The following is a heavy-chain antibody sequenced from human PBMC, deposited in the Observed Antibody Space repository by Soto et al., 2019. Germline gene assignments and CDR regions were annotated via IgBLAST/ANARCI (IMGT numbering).Heavy chain of an antibody. J-gene: IGHJ6*02. CDR2: ISSSGSTI. CDR1: GFTFSSYE. D-gene: IGHD6-13*01. CDR3: ARDQEAGSFFPYYYGMDV. V-gene: IGHV3-48*03. Sequence: GGSLRLSCATSGFTFSSYETNWVRQAPGKXLEWVSYISSSGSTIYYADSVKGRFTISRDNAKNSLYLQMDSLRAEDTAVYYCARDQEAGSFFPYYYGMDVWGQGTTVTVSS.